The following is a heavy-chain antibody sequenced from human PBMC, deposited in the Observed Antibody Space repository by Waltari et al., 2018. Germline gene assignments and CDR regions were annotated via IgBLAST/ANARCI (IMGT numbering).Heavy chain of an antibody. CDR1: GASLPTSNSS. V-gene: IGHV4-39*01. CDR3: ARNMESPYNAPYYFYYMDV. Sequence: QLQLQESGPGLVKPSATLSLTCSVSGASLPTSNSSCSWIRQPPGKGLEWIGSIYYRGSTYSSPSLKSRVTISLDTSKNQLSLKVSSVTVADTAIYFCARNMESPYNAPYYFYYMDVWGKGTTVTVSS. J-gene: IGHJ6*03. CDR2: IYYRGST. D-gene: IGHD3-10*01.